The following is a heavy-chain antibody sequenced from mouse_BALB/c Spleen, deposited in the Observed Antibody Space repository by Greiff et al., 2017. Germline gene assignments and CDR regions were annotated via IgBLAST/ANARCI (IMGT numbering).Heavy chain of an antibody. J-gene: IGHJ1*01. CDR1: GYTFTSYC. Sequence: VQLQQSGAELAKPGASVKMSCKASGYTFTSYCMYWVKQRPGQGLEWIGYINPSTGYTEYNQKFKDKATLTADKSSSTAYMQLSSLTSEDSAVYYCARRGPYYDYEWWYFDVWGAGTTVTVSS. D-gene: IGHD2-4*01. CDR3: ARRGPYYDYEWWYFDV. V-gene: IGHV1-7*01. CDR2: INPSTGYT.